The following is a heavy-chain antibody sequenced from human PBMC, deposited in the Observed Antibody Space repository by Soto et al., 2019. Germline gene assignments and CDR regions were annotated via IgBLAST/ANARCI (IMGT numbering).Heavy chain of an antibody. D-gene: IGHD3-22*01. CDR2: IYYSGST. CDR1: GGSISSYY. CDR3: ASTYYYDSSDNWFDP. J-gene: IGHJ5*02. Sequence: PSETLSLTCTVSGGSISSYYWSWIRQPPGKGLEWIGYIYYSGSTNYNPSLKSRVTISVDTSKNQFSLKLSSVTAADTAVYYCASTYYYDSSDNWFDPWGQGTLVTVSS. V-gene: IGHV4-59*08.